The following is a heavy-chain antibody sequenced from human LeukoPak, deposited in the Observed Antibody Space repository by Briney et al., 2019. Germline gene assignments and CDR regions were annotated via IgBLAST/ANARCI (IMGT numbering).Heavy chain of an antibody. J-gene: IGHJ5*02. Sequence: KGGESLKISCKGSGYSFTSYWIGWVRQMPGKGLEWMGIIYPGDSGTRYSPSFQGQVTISADKSISTAYLQWSSLKASDTAMYYCARHVTIFGVVKGFDPWGQGTLVTVSS. D-gene: IGHD3-3*01. CDR1: GYSFTSYW. V-gene: IGHV5-51*01. CDR3: ARHVTIFGVVKGFDP. CDR2: IYPGDSGT.